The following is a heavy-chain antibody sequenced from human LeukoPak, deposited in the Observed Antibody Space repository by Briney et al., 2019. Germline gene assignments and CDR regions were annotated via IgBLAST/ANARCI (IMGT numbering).Heavy chain of an antibody. D-gene: IGHD2-21*02. Sequence: SETLSLTCTVSGGSISYDYWTWIRQSPGKRLEWIGYIHYSGATNYSPSLNSRVTISVDTSKNQFSLKLSSVTAADTALYYCATLRGASTAVFDSWGQGTLVTVSS. CDR1: GGSISYDY. CDR2: IHYSGAT. V-gene: IGHV4-59*08. CDR3: ATLRGASTAVFDS. J-gene: IGHJ4*02.